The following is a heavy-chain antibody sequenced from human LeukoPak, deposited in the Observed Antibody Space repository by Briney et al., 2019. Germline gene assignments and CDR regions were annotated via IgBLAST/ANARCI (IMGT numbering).Heavy chain of an antibody. D-gene: IGHD3-10*01. CDR3: ARHYYGSGSYYLFDY. CDR1: DGSIINYY. CDR2: IYTSGNT. J-gene: IGHJ4*02. V-gene: IGHV4-4*07. Sequence: PSETLSLTCTVSDGSIINYYWTWIRQPAGKGLEWIGRIYTSGNTNYNPSLKSRVTMSVDTSKNQFSLKLGSVTAADTAVYYCARHYYGSGSYYLFDYWGQGTLVTVSS.